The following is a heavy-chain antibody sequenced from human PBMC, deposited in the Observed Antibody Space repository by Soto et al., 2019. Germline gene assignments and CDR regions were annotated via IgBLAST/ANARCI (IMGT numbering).Heavy chain of an antibody. V-gene: IGHV3-48*01. Sequence: GGSLRLSCAASGFTFSSYSMNWVRQAPGKGLEWVSYISSSSSTIYYADSVKGRFTISRDNAKNSLYLQMNSLRAEDTAVYYCARATPMYSDYYNWFDPWGQGTLVTVSS. J-gene: IGHJ5*02. CDR1: GFTFSSYS. CDR2: ISSSSSTI. CDR3: ARATPMYSDYYNWFDP. D-gene: IGHD4-17*01.